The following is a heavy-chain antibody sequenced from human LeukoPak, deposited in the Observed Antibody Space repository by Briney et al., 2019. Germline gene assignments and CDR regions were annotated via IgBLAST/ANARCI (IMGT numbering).Heavy chain of an antibody. CDR1: GFTVNSNY. D-gene: IGHD3-10*01. J-gene: IGHJ3*02. CDR2: IYSGGST. V-gene: IGHV3-53*01. Sequence: GGSLRLSCAASGFTVNSNYMSWVRQAPGKGLEWVSVIYSGGSTYYADSVKGRFTISRDNSKNTLYLQMNSLRAEDTAVCYCASRKYYYGSGSYLDAFDIWGQGTMLTVSS. CDR3: ASRKYYYGSGSYLDAFDI.